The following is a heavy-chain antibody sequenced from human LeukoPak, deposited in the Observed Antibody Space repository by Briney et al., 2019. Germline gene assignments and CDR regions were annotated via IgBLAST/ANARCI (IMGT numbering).Heavy chain of an antibody. V-gene: IGHV4-4*07. CDR1: DVSISHYY. CDR3: ARGQWQIDY. Sequence: SETLSLTCTVSDVSISHYYWTWIRQPAGGGLEWIGRIDTNGSTNYNPSLESRVTMSSDTSNNQFSLNLMSVAAADTAVYYCARGQWQIDYWGQGVLVTVSP. J-gene: IGHJ4*02. CDR2: IDTNGST. D-gene: IGHD6-19*01.